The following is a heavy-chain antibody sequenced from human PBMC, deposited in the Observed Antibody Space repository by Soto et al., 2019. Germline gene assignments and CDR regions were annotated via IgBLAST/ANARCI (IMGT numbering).Heavy chain of an antibody. CDR2: INPNTGGT. V-gene: IGHV1-2*06. CDR1: GYTFTKYY. Sequence: ASVKVSCKASGYTFTKYYVLWVRQAPGQGLEWVGRINPNTGGTNYAQKFQDRVTMTRDTSITTAYMELSRLRSDDTAVYYCARQLAYCGGDCYTEPIDYWGQGTQVTVS. J-gene: IGHJ4*02. CDR3: ARQLAYCGGDCYTEPIDY. D-gene: IGHD2-21*02.